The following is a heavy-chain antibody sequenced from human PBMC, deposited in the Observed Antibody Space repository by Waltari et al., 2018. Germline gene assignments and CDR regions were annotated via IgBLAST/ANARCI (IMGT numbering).Heavy chain of an antibody. D-gene: IGHD6-19*01. V-gene: IGHV4-34*01. CDR2: INHSGST. CDR3: ARGFGWYAEYYFDY. Sequence: QVQLQQWGAGLLKPSETLSLTCAVYGGSFSGSYWSWIRQPPGKGLEWIGEINHSGSTNYNPSLKSRVTISVDTSKNQFSLKLSSVTAADTAVYYCARGFGWYAEYYFDYWGQGTLVTVSS. CDR1: GGSFSGSY. J-gene: IGHJ4*02.